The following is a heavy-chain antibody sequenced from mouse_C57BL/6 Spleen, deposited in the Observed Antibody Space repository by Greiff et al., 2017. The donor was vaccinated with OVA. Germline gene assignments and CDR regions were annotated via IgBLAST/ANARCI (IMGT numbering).Heavy chain of an antibody. CDR1: GYAFSSSC. CDR3: ARDYSNYVDYALDY. D-gene: IGHD2-5*01. J-gene: IGHJ4*01. Sequence: VQLQQSVPELVKPGASVKISCKASGYAFSSSCMTWVKQRPGTGLEWIGRIYPGDGDTNYNGKFKGKATLTAAKSSSTAYMQLSSLTSEDSAVYYCARDYSNYVDYALDYWGKGTSVTVSS. V-gene: IGHV1-82*01. CDR2: IYPGDGDT.